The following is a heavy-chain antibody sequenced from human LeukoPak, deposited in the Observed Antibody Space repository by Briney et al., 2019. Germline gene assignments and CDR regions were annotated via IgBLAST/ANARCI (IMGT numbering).Heavy chain of an antibody. CDR2: INTSGST. CDR3: ARSYSSIDN. D-gene: IGHD4-11*01. J-gene: IGHJ4*02. Sequence: PSQTLSLTCTVSGGSISSGIYYWSWIRQPAGKGLEWIGRINTSGSTNYNPSFKSRVTISVDTSKNQFSLKVSSVTAADTALYYCARSYSSIDNWGQGTLVTVSS. CDR1: GGSISSGIYY. V-gene: IGHV4-61*02.